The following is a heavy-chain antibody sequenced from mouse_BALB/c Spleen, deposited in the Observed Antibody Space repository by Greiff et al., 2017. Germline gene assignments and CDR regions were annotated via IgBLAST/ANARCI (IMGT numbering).Heavy chain of an antibody. V-gene: IGHV7-3*02. Sequence: EVKVEESGGGLVQPGGSLRLSCATSGFTFTDYYMSWVRQPPGKALEWLGFIRNKANGYTTEYSASVKGRFTISRDNSQSILYLQMNTLRAEDSATYYCARGIYDGYYRGAMDYWGQGTSVTVSS. J-gene: IGHJ4*01. CDR2: IRNKANGYTT. CDR1: GFTFTDYY. D-gene: IGHD2-3*01. CDR3: ARGIYDGYYRGAMDY.